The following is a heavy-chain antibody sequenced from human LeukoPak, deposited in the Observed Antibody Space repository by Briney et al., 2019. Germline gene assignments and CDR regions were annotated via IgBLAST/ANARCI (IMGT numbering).Heavy chain of an antibody. CDR1: GFTFSSYG. Sequence: GRSLRLCCAASGFTFSSYGMHWVRQAPGKGLEWVAVISYDGSNKYYADSVKGRFTISRDNSKNTLYLQMNSLRAEDTAVYYCAKGASITMVRGVIFYYYYMDVWGKGTTVTISS. J-gene: IGHJ6*03. D-gene: IGHD3-10*01. V-gene: IGHV3-30*18. CDR3: AKGASITMVRGVIFYYYYMDV. CDR2: ISYDGSNK.